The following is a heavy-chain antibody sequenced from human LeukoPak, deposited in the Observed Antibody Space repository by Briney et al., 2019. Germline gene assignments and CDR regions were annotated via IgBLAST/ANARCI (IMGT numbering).Heavy chain of an antibody. CDR3: AKDRVTGTLSFDY. CDR1: GFTFSSYG. J-gene: IGHJ4*02. V-gene: IGHV3-30*02. D-gene: IGHD1-1*01. Sequence: PGGSLRLSCAASGFTFSSYGMHWVRQAPGKGLEWVAFIRYDGSNKYYADSVKGRLTISRDNSKNTLYLQMNSLRAEDTAVYYCAKDRVTGTLSFDYWGQGTLVTVSS. CDR2: IRYDGSNK.